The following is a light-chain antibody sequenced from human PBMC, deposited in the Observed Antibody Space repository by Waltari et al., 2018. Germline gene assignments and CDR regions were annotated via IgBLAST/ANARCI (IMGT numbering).Light chain of an antibody. CDR3: SSYISSSTLEL. V-gene: IGLV2-14*03. CDR2: DVS. J-gene: IGLJ2*01. Sequence: QSALTQPASVSGSPGQSITISCTGTSSDVGAYNSGSWYQQHPGKAPKLIIFDVSNRPSGVSNRFSGSKSGNTASLTISGLQAEDEADYYCSSYISSSTLELFGGGTSLTVL. CDR1: SSDVGAYNS.